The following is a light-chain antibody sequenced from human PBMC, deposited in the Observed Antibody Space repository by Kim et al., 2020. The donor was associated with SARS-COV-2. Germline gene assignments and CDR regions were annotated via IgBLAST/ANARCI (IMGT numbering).Light chain of an antibody. CDR3: NSRDSSDDHWV. V-gene: IGLV3-19*01. J-gene: IGLJ2*01. Sequence: SSELTQDPAVSVALGQTVRITCQGDSLRSFYASWYQQKPGQAPLLVIYGKNTRPSGIPDRFSGSNSGNTASLTIAGARAEDEADYYCNSRDSSDDHWVFGGGTQLTVL. CDR2: GKN. CDR1: SLRSFY.